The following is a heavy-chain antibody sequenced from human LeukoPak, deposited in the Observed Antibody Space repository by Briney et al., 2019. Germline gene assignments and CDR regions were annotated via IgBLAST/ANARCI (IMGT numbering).Heavy chain of an antibody. CDR2: ISSSSSYI. V-gene: IGHV3-21*01. CDR3: ARCSGASCYHSDDY. J-gene: IGHJ4*02. D-gene: IGHD2-15*01. Sequence: PGGSLRLSCAASGFTFSSYSMNWVRQAPGKGLEWVSCISSSSSYIYYTDSVKGRFTISRDNAKNSLYLQMDSLRVEDTAVYYCARCSGASCYHSDDYWGQGTLVTVSS. CDR1: GFTFSSYS.